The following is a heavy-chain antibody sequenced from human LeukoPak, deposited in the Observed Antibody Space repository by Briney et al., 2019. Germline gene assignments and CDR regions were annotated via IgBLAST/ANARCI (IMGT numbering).Heavy chain of an antibody. V-gene: IGHV4-39*07. D-gene: IGHD3-9*01. CDR1: GGSISSSSYH. Sequence: PSETLSLTCTVSGGSISSSSYHWGWIRQPPGKGLEWIGSIYHSGSTYYNPSLKSRVTISVDTSKNQFSLKLSSVTAADTAVYYCARDLASDWLHYYGMDVWGQGTTVTVSS. CDR3: ARDLASDWLHYYGMDV. J-gene: IGHJ6*02. CDR2: IYHSGST.